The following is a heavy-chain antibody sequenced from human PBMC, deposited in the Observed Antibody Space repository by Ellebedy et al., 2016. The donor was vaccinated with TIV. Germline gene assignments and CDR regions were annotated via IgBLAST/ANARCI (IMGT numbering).Heavy chain of an antibody. D-gene: IGHD3-3*02. CDR3: AAFPYISTSSAF. Sequence: ASVKVSCKASGYTFTGYYMHWVRQAPGQGLEWMGWINPNSGGTNYAPKFQGRVTMTRDTSINTAYMELSSLRSDDTAVYYCAAFPYISTSSAFWGQGTLVTVSS. V-gene: IGHV1-2*02. J-gene: IGHJ4*02. CDR1: GYTFTGYY. CDR2: INPNSGGT.